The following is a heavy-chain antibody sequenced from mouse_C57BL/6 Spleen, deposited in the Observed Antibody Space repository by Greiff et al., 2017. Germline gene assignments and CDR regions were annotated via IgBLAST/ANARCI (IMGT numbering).Heavy chain of an antibody. V-gene: IGHV1-69*01. CDR1: GYTFTSYW. Sequence: QVQLQQPGAELVMPGASVKLSCKASGYTFTSYWMHWVKQRPGQGLEWIGEIDPSDSYTNYNQKFKGKSTLTVDKSSSTAYMQLSSLTSEDSAVYYCARVKDRGAMDYWGQGTSVTVSS. J-gene: IGHJ4*01. CDR3: ARVKDRGAMDY. CDR2: IDPSDSYT.